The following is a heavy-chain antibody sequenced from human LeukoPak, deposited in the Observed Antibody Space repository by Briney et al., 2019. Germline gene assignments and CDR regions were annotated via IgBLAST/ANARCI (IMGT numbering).Heavy chain of an antibody. J-gene: IGHJ4*02. CDR2: IYRGGST. Sequence: GGSLRLSCVASGVTLSNYAMSWARQAPGKGLEWVSVIYRGGSTYYADSVKGRFIMSRDNSKNTVYLQMDSLRAEDTAVYYCARDRGAAAGNWGQGTLVTVSS. CDR3: ARDRGAAAGN. D-gene: IGHD6-13*01. V-gene: IGHV3-53*01. CDR1: GVTLSNYA.